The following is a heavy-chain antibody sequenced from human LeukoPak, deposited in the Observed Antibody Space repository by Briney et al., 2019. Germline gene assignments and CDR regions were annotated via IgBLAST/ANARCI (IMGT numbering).Heavy chain of an antibody. CDR2: ITGSSSHI. D-gene: IGHD3-3*01. V-gene: IGHV3-21*01. CDR3: ATSITYFDLWSGRDWMDH. Sequence: GGSLRLSCVVSGLTFRSYSINWVRQPPGKGLEWVSSITGSSSHIFYTDSVKGRFTLSRDNGKNSAYLQMDSLRAEDMAVYFCATSITYFDLWSGRDWMDHWGQGALVIVSS. CDR1: GLTFRSYS. J-gene: IGHJ5*02.